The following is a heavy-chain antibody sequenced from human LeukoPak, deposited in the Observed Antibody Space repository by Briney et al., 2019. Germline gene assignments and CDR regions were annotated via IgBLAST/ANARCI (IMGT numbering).Heavy chain of an antibody. D-gene: IGHD3-10*01. CDR2: IYTSGST. CDR1: GYSISSGYY. J-gene: IGHJ4*02. V-gene: IGHV4-4*07. Sequence: PSETLSLTCTVSGYSISSGYYWSWIRQPAGKGLEWIGRIYTSGSTNYNPSLKSRVTMSVDTSKNQFSLKLSSVTAADTAVYYCARGPMVRGVYFDYWGQGTLVTVSS. CDR3: ARGPMVRGVYFDY.